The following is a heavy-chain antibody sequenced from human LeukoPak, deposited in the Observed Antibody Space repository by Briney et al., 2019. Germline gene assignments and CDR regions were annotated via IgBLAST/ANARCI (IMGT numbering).Heavy chain of an antibody. CDR3: ARDRGTWNDDGFDY. CDR2: IYYSGST. V-gene: IGHV4-39*02. Sequence: PSETLSLTCTVSGGSISSSSYYWGWIRQPPGKGLEWIGSIYYSGSTCYNPSLKSRVTISVDTSKNQFSLKLSSVTAADTAVYYCARDRGTWNDDGFDYWGQGTLVTVSS. J-gene: IGHJ4*02. D-gene: IGHD1-1*01. CDR1: GGSISSSSYY.